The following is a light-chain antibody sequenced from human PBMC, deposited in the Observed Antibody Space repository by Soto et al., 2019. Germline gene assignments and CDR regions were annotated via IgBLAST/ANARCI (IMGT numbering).Light chain of an antibody. J-gene: IGKJ1*01. CDR2: GTS. CDR3: QQYGSTPRT. Sequence: EIVMPQSPVTLSVSPGSRATLSGMASQNISRSLAWYQQKHGQGPSLLIYGTSTRAGGVTDRFSGSGSGTDFTLTINRLEPEEFAVFYCQQYGSTPRTFGQGTKLDIK. V-gene: IGKV3-20*01. CDR1: QNISRS.